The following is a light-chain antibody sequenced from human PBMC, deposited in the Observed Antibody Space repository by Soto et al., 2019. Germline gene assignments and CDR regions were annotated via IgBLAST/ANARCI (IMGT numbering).Light chain of an antibody. CDR3: QQRSNWPPT. J-gene: IGKJ4*01. Sequence: EIVLTQSPATLSLSPGERATLSCRASQSVSSYLAWYQQKPGQAPRLLIYDASNRATGIPARLSGSGSGTEFTLTISSLEPEDFAVYYCQQRSNWPPTFGGGTKVEIK. CDR1: QSVSSY. V-gene: IGKV3-11*01. CDR2: DAS.